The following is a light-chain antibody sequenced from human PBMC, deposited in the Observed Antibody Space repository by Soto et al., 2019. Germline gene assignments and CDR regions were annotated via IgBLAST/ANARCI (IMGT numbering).Light chain of an antibody. CDR1: QSVSSSY. Sequence: VVYQSAFALSLSPGERATLSCRASQSVSSSYLAWYQQKPGQAPRLLIYGASSRATGIPDRFSGSGSGTDFTLTISSLQPEDCARYYCQQYASSPRTFCQGTKV. J-gene: IGKJ1*01. V-gene: IGKV3-20*01. CDR3: QQYASSPRT. CDR2: GAS.